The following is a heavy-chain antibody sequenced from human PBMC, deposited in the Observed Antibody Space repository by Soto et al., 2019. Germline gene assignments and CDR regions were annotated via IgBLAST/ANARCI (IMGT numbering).Heavy chain of an antibody. Sequence: QVQLVQSGDEVKKPGASVKVSCTASGYMFVNYGIAWVRQAPGQGLEWMGRISPYTGNTHSATKFQGRLTMTTDTSTSTAYMDPESLTSDDTAVYYCVMLDNYVTPTPHDVWGQGTTVTVSS. J-gene: IGHJ6*02. D-gene: IGHD3-16*01. CDR2: ISPYTGNT. CDR3: VMLDNYVTPTPHDV. CDR1: GYMFVNYG. V-gene: IGHV1-18*01.